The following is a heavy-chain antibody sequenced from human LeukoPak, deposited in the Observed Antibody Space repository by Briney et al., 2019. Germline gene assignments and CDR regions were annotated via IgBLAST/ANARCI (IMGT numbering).Heavy chain of an antibody. CDR1: GGTFSSYA. V-gene: IGHV1-8*03. CDR3: ARVSNFHYMDV. J-gene: IGHJ6*03. CDR2: MNPNSGNT. Sequence: ASVKVSCKASGGTFSSYAINWVRQATGQGLEWMGWMNPNSGNTGYAQKFQGRVTITRNTSISTAYMELSSLRSEDTAVYYCARVSNFHYMDVWGKGTTVTVSS. D-gene: IGHD3-3*02.